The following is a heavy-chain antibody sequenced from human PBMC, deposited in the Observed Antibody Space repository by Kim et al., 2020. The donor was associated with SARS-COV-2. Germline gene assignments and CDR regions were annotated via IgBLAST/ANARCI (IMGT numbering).Heavy chain of an antibody. D-gene: IGHD2-2*01. CDR2: ISSSSSTI. J-gene: IGHJ6*02. Sequence: GGSLRLSCAASGFTFSSYSMNWVRQAPGKGLEWVSYISSSSSTIYYADSVKGRFTISRDNAKNSLYLQMNSLRDEDTAVYYCAREPGAAAYYYYYGMDVWGQGTTVTVSS. CDR1: GFTFSSYS. CDR3: AREPGAAAYYYYYGMDV. V-gene: IGHV3-48*02.